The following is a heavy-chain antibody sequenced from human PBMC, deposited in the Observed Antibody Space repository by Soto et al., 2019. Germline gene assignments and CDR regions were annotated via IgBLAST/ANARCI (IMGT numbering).Heavy chain of an antibody. CDR3: ARGGLAAAGTMDV. D-gene: IGHD6-13*01. CDR1: GGTFSSYT. J-gene: IGHJ6*04. CDR2: IIPILGIA. V-gene: IGHV1-69*02. Sequence: SVKVSCKASGGTFSSYTISWVRQAPGQGLEWMGRIIPILGIANYAQKFQGRVTITADKSTSTAYMELSSLRSEDTAVYYCARGGLAAAGTMDVWGKGTTVTVSS.